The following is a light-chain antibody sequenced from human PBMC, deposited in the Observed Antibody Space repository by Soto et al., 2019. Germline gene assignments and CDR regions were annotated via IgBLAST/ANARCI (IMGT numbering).Light chain of an antibody. CDR1: QSVSSSY. Sequence: EIVLTQSPGTLSLSPGERAALSCRASQSVSSSYLAWYQQKPGQAPRLLIYGASSRATGIPDRFSGSGSGTDFTLTISRLEPEDFAVYYCQPYGDSPRTFGQGPKVHIK. CDR3: QPYGDSPRT. J-gene: IGKJ1*01. V-gene: IGKV3-20*01. CDR2: GAS.